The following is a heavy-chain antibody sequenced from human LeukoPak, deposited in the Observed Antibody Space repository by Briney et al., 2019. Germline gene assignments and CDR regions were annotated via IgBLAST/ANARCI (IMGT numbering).Heavy chain of an antibody. CDR3: ARGAGSYYYYYYMDV. J-gene: IGHJ6*03. V-gene: IGHV1-18*01. CDR2: ISAYNGNT. Sequence: ASVKVSCKASGYTFTSYGISWVRQAPGQGLEWMGWISAYNGNTNYAQKLQGRVTMTTDTSTSTAYMELRSLRSDDTAVYYCARGAGSYYYYYYMDVWGKGTMVTISS. CDR1: GYTFTSYG.